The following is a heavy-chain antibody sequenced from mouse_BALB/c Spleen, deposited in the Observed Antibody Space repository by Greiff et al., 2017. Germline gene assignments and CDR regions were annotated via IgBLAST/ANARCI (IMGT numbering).Heavy chain of an antibody. CDR3: ARGTDAMDY. CDR2: ISSGSSTI. CDR1: GFTFSSFG. J-gene: IGHJ4*01. Sequence: EVKLMESGGGLVQPGGSRKLSCAASGFTFSSFGMHWVRQAPEKGLEWVAYISSGSSTIYYADTVKGRFTISRDNHKNTLFLQMTSLRSEDTAMYYCARGTDAMDYWGQGTSVTVSS. D-gene: IGHD3-3*01. V-gene: IGHV5-17*02.